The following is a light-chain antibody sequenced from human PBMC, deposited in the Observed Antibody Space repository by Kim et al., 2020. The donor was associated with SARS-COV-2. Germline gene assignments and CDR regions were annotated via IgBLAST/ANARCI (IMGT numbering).Light chain of an antibody. V-gene: IGKV1-9*01. CDR2: AAS. Sequence: DIQLTQSPSFLSASVGDRVTITCRASQGISSYLAWYQQKPGKAPKLLIYAASTLQSGVPSRFSCSGTGTEFTLTNSSLQPEDFATYYSQQLNSYPNTIGGGTKVDIK. J-gene: IGKJ4*01. CDR3: QQLNSYPNT. CDR1: QGISSY.